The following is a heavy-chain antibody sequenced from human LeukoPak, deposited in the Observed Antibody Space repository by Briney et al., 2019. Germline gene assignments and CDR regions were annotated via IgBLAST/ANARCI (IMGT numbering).Heavy chain of an antibody. V-gene: IGHV3-53*01. Sequence: GGSLRLSCAASGSTVNSNLMSWVRQAPGKGLEWVSVIYGGDTTYYADSVKGRFTISRDISKNTLYLQMNSLRAEDTAVYYCARGHRDSGSYTRGYFDYWGQGTLVTVSS. CDR3: ARGHRDSGSYTRGYFDY. CDR1: GSTVNSNL. J-gene: IGHJ4*02. D-gene: IGHD1-26*01. CDR2: IYGGDTT.